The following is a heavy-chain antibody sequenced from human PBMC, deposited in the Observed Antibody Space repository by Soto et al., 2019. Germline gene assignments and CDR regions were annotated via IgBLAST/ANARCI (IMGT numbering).Heavy chain of an antibody. CDR1: GFTFSSYG. V-gene: IGHV3-30*18. CDR3: AKDLALYSSGWLFDY. CDR2: ISYDGSNK. Sequence: GGSLRLSCAASGFTFSSYGMHWVRQAPGKGLEWVAVISYDGSNKYYADSVKGRFTISRDNSKNTLYLQMNSLRAEDTAVYYCAKDLALYSSGWLFDYWGQGTLVTVSS. D-gene: IGHD6-19*01. J-gene: IGHJ4*02.